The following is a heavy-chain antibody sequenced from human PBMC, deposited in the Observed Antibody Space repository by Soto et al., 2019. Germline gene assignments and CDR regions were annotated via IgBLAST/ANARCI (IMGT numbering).Heavy chain of an antibody. CDR1: GFTFSSYA. CDR3: AKDRGYCSSTSCSYGMDV. D-gene: IGHD2-2*03. J-gene: IGHJ6*02. V-gene: IGHV3-23*01. Sequence: GGSLRLSCAASGFTFSSYAMSWVRQAPGKGLEWVSAISGSGGSTYYADSVKGRFTIYRDNSKNTLYLQMNSLRAEDTAVYYCAKDRGYCSSTSCSYGMDVWGQGTTVTVSS. CDR2: ISGSGGST.